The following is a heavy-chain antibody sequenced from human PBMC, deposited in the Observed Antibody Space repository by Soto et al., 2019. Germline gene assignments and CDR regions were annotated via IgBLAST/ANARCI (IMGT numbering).Heavy chain of an antibody. CDR3: AREWVDYYDSSGYYYDDWFDP. CDR1: GGSISSYY. J-gene: IGHJ5*02. V-gene: IGHV4-59*01. Sequence: SETLSLTCTVSGGSISSYYWSWIRQPPGKGLEWIGYIYYSGSTNYNPSLKSRVTILVDTSKNQFSLKLSSVTAADTAVYYCAREWVDYYDSSGYYYDDWFDPWGQGTLVTVSS. D-gene: IGHD3-22*01. CDR2: IYYSGST.